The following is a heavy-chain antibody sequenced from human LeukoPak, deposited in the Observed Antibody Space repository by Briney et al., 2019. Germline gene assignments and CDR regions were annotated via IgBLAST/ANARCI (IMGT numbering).Heavy chain of an antibody. J-gene: IGHJ4*02. CDR1: GYTFTGYY. CDR3: ARGVVQLWLPPYYFDY. D-gene: IGHD5-18*01. V-gene: IGHV1-2*06. Sequence: ASVKVSCKASGYTFTGYYMHWVRQAPGQGLEWMGRINPNSGGTNYAQKFQGRVTMTRDTSISTAYMELSRLRSDDTAVYYCARGVVQLWLPPYYFDYWGQGTLVNVSS. CDR2: INPNSGGT.